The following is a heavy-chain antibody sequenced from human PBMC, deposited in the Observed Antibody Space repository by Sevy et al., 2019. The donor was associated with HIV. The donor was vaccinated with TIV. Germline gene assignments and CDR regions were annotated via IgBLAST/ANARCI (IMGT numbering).Heavy chain of an antibody. CDR2: IKQDGSEK. V-gene: IGHV3-7*01. CDR3: AREHHIVVVVAATPPWFDP. J-gene: IGHJ5*02. Sequence: GGSLRLSCAASGFTFSSYWMSWVRQAPGKGLEWVANIKQDGSEKYYVDSVKGRFTISRDKAKNSLYLQMNSLRAEDTAVYYCAREHHIVVVVAATPPWFDPWGQGTLVTVSS. CDR1: GFTFSSYW. D-gene: IGHD2-15*01.